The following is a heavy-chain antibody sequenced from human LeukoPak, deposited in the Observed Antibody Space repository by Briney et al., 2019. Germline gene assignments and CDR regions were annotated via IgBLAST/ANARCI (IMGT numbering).Heavy chain of an antibody. CDR1: GFSFSSYW. J-gene: IGHJ4*02. Sequence: GGSLRLSCAASGFSFSSYWMSWVRQAPGKGLEWVSSISSSSSYIYYADSVKGRFTISRDNAKNSLYLQMNSLRAEDTAVYYCARGDSSSSYWGQGTLVTVSS. CDR3: ARGDSSSSY. CDR2: ISSSSSYI. D-gene: IGHD6-6*01. V-gene: IGHV3-21*01.